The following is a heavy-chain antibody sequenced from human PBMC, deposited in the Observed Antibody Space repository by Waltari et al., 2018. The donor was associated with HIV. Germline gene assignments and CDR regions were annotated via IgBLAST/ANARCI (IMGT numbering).Heavy chain of an antibody. V-gene: IGHV5-51*03. CDR2: IYPGDSDI. CDR1: GYTFNTYC. Sequence: EGQLVQSGPEMKKPGDPLRMSGKSPGYTFNTYCTDWVAQTPGKGLEWMGAIYPGDSDIKYSPSFRGQVTTSADVALNSAYLQWSRLKASDTATYFCVRHVFSGGSARAALQPWGRGTPVTVSS. CDR3: VRHVFSGGSARAALQP. J-gene: IGHJ5*02. D-gene: IGHD5-12*01.